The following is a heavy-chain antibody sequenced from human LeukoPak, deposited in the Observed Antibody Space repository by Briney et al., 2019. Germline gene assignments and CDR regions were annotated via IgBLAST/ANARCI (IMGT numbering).Heavy chain of an antibody. CDR2: IDTAGGT. CDR3: ARRRYGLGSYSDAFDI. Sequence: GGFLRLSCAASGFTSISYDMHWVRQPTGKGLEWVSGIDTAGGTYYAGSVKGRFTISRENAKNSLSLQMNSLRAGDTAVYYCARRRYGLGSYSDAFDIWGQGTMVTVSS. J-gene: IGHJ3*02. D-gene: IGHD3-10*01. CDR1: GFTSISYD. V-gene: IGHV3-13*04.